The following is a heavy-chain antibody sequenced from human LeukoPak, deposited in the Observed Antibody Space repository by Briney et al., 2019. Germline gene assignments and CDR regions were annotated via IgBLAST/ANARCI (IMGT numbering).Heavy chain of an antibody. CDR3: AKGRYSTPWSGGDQ. Sequence: GGSLRLSCAASGFTFSSYAMSWVRQAPGKGLEWVSLISSSDSNTYYADSVKGRFTISRDNSKNTLYLQMNSLRAEDTAIYYCAKGRYSTPWSGGDQWGQGTLVTVSS. D-gene: IGHD3-10*01. CDR2: ISSSDSNT. J-gene: IGHJ4*02. V-gene: IGHV3-23*01. CDR1: GFTFSSYA.